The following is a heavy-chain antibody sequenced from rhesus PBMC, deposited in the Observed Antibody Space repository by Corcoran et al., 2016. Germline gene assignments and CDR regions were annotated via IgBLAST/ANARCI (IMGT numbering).Heavy chain of an antibody. D-gene: IGHD4-23*01. J-gene: IGHJ2*01. Sequence: QVQLQESGPGVVKPSETLSLTCAVSGGSISDSYRWSWIRQPPGKGLEWIGYIYGSSTSTNYNPSLKSRFTISKDPSKNQFSLKLSSVTAADTAVYYCARDGEYSNYVRYWYFDLWGPGTPITISS. V-gene: IGHV4S10*01. CDR3: ARDGEYSNYVRYWYFDL. CDR2: IYGSSTST. CDR1: GGSISDSYR.